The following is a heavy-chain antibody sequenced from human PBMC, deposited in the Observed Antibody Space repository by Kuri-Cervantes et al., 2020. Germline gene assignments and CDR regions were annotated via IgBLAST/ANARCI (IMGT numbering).Heavy chain of an antibody. CDR2: IYYSGST. CDR3: ARVGKGGYCSGGSCYSDY. D-gene: IGHD2-15*01. Sequence: SETLSLTCTVSGGSISSGDYYWSWIRQPPGKGLEWIGYIYYSGSTYYNPSLKSRVTISVDTSQNQFSLKLSSVTAADTAVYYCARVGKGGYCSGGSCYSDYWGQGTLVTVSS. CDR1: GGSISSGDYY. J-gene: IGHJ4*02. V-gene: IGHV4-30-4*01.